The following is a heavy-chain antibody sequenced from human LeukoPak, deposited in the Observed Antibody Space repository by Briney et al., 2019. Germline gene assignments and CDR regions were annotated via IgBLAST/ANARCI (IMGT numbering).Heavy chain of an antibody. V-gene: IGHV3-30*03. CDR1: GFTFINYG. D-gene: IGHD4-17*01. Sequence: PGGSLRLSCAASGFTFINYGMHWVRQAPGKGLEWVAVISYDAANKYYADSVKGRFTISRDNSKNTLYLQMNSLKTDDTAVYYCAHYGDYQYFDYCGQGTPVTVSS. CDR2: ISYDAANK. CDR3: AHYGDYQYFDY. J-gene: IGHJ4*02.